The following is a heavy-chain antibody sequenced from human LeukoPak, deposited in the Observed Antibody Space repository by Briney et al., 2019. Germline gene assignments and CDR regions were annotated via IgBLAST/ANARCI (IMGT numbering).Heavy chain of an antibody. J-gene: IGHJ6*03. CDR1: GGSISSSSYY. D-gene: IGHD6-6*01. Sequence: PSETLSLTCTVSGGSISSSSYYWAWIRQPPGKGLEWIGSIYYSGSTYYNPSLESPVTISVDTSKNQFSLKLSSVTAADTAVYYCARQDPPIAARGYYYYMDVWGKGTTVTVSS. CDR2: IYYSGST. CDR3: ARQDPPIAARGYYYYMDV. V-gene: IGHV4-39*01.